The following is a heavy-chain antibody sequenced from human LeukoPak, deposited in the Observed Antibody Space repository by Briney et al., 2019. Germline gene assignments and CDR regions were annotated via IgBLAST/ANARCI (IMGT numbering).Heavy chain of an antibody. CDR2: ISYDGSNK. D-gene: IGHD3-16*01. CDR1: GFTFSSYA. Sequence: GRSLRLSCAASGFTFSSYAMHWVRQAPGKGLEWVAVISYDGSNKYYADSVKGRFTISRDNSKNTLYLQMNSLRAEDTAVYYCAREARWGALDIWGQGTMVTVSS. V-gene: IGHV3-30-3*01. J-gene: IGHJ3*02. CDR3: AREARWGALDI.